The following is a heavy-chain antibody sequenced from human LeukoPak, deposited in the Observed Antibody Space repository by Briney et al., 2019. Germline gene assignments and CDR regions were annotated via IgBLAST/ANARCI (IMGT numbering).Heavy chain of an antibody. D-gene: IGHD2-2*01. J-gene: IGHJ4*02. CDR2: ISYDGSNK. CDR1: GFTFSSYA. Sequence: GGSLRLSCAASGFTFSSYAMHWVRQAPGKGLEWVAVISYDGSNKYYADSVKGRFTISRDNSKNTLYLQMNSLRAEDTAVYYCARDLSDIVVGGYYFDYWGQGTLVTVSS. V-gene: IGHV3-30-3*01. CDR3: ARDLSDIVVGGYYFDY.